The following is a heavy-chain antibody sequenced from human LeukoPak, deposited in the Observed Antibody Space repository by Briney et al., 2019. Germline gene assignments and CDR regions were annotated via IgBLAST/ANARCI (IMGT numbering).Heavy chain of an antibody. J-gene: IGHJ4*02. D-gene: IGHD4-17*01. CDR2: INQSGRT. V-gene: IGHV4-34*01. CDR1: GGSLSNYY. CDR3: ARDSSGDYVFTY. Sequence: SETLSLTCTVSGGSLSNYYWSWIRQTPGKGLEWLGQINQSGRTSYNPSLKSRVTLSVDTSKNQFSLKLTSVTAADTAVYFCARDSSGDYVFTYWGQGTLVTVSS.